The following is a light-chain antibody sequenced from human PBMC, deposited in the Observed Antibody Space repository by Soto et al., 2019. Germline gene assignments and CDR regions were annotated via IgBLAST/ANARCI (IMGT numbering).Light chain of an antibody. J-gene: IGKJ3*01. CDR1: QSVSSSY. CDR3: QQFGSPFT. CDR2: GAS. Sequence: EIVLTQSPGTLSLSPGERATLSCRASQSVSSSYLAWYQHKPGQAPRLLIYGASTRATGIPDRFSGSWSGTDFTLTIRRLAPEDFSVYYCQQFGSPFTFGPGAKVDIK. V-gene: IGKV3-20*01.